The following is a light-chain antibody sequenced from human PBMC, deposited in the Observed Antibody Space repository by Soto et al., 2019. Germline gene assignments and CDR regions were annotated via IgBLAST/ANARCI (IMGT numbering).Light chain of an antibody. J-gene: IGLJ2*01. CDR3: AAWDDSLSAVV. CDR2: RNN. Sequence: QSVLTQPPSASGTPGQRVTISCSGSSSSIGSDFVYWYQQLPGTAPKLLIYRNNQRPSGVPDRFSGSKSGTSASLAISGLRSEDEADYYCAAWDDSLSAVVFGGGTKVTVL. CDR1: SSSIGSDF. V-gene: IGLV1-47*01.